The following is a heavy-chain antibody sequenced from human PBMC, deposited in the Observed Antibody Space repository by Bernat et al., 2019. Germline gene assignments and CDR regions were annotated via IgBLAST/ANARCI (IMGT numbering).Heavy chain of an antibody. J-gene: IGHJ5*02. D-gene: IGHD2-15*01. CDR1: GFTFSSYA. Sequence: EVQLLESGGGLVQPGGSLRLSCAASGFTFSSYAMIWVRQPPGKGLEWVSSISGSGGITNYADSVKGRFTISRDNSKNTLYLQMNSLRAEDPAVYYCAKGKAVVPFDPWGQGTLVTVSS. CDR3: AKGKAVVPFDP. CDR2: ISGSGGIT. V-gene: IGHV3-23*01.